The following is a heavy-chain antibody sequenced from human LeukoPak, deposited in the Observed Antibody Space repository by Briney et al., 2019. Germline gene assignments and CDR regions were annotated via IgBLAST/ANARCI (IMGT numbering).Heavy chain of an antibody. D-gene: IGHD3-10*01. CDR1: GGSISNYY. CDR2: IFYSRST. CDR3: ARAYYYGSGTYLSYFDY. J-gene: IGHJ4*02. V-gene: IGHV4-59*01. Sequence: PSETLSLTCTVSGGSISNYYWSWVRQPPGKGLEWIGCIFYSRSTNYNPSLRSRVTISLDTSKNQFSLKLNSVTAADTAVYYCARAYYYGSGTYLSYFDYWGQGTLVTVSS.